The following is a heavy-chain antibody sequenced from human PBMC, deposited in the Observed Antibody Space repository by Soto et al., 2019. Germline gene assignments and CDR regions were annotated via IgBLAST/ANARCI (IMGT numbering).Heavy chain of an antibody. D-gene: IGHD2-15*01. V-gene: IGHV4-4*07. J-gene: IGHJ4*02. CDR3: ARVKRNCSGGSCYSGFYY. CDR2: IYTSGST. CDR1: GGSISXYY. Sequence: SETLSLTCTVSGGSISXYYWSWIRQPAGKGLEWIVRIYTSGSTNYNPSLKSRVTISVDTSKNQFSLKLSSVTAADTAVYYCARVKRNCSGGSCYSGFYYWGQGTPVTVS.